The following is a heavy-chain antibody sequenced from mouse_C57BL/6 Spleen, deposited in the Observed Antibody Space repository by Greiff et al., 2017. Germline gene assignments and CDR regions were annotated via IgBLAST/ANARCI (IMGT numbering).Heavy chain of an antibody. Sequence: LVESGPELVKPGASVKISCKASGYSFTGYYMNWVKQSPEKSLEWIGEINPSTGGTTYNQKFKAKATLTVDKSSSTAYMQLKSLTSEDSAVYYCAYYYSNSPWFAYWGQGTLVTVSA. CDR1: GYSFTGYY. CDR2: INPSTGGT. V-gene: IGHV1-42*01. D-gene: IGHD2-5*01. CDR3: AYYYSNSPWFAY. J-gene: IGHJ3*01.